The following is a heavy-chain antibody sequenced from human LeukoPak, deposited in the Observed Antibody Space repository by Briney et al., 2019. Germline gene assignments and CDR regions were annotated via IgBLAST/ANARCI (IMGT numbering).Heavy chain of an antibody. CDR3: ARDMISYGYDY. CDR1: GYTFTSYY. Sequence: ASVKVSCKASGYTFTSYYMHWVRQAPGQGLEWVRIINPSGGSTSYAQKFQGRVTMTRDTSTSTVYMELSSLRSEDTAVYYCARDMISYGYDYWGQGTLVTVSS. V-gene: IGHV1-46*01. D-gene: IGHD5-18*01. CDR2: INPSGGST. J-gene: IGHJ4*02.